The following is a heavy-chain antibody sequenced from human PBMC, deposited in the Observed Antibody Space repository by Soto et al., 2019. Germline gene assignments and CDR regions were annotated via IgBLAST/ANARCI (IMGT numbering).Heavy chain of an antibody. CDR2: IHPGDSDT. CDR3: TLSYGDSYYYYYGMDV. Sequence: PGESLKISCVGSGFSFSRYTVGWVRQVPGKGLEWMGVIHPGDSDTRYSPSFQGQVTISADKSISTAYLQWSSLKASDTAMYYCTLSYGDSYYYYYGMDVWGPGTTVTVSS. V-gene: IGHV5-51*01. J-gene: IGHJ6*02. CDR1: GFSFSRYT. D-gene: IGHD4-17*01.